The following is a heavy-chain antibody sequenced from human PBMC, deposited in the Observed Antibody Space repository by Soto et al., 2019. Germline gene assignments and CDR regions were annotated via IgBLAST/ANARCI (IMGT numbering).Heavy chain of an antibody. CDR3: ARTSPRAPRSQFDP. J-gene: IGHJ5*02. CDR2: ISAYNGNT. Sequence: ASVKVSCKASGYTFTSYGISWVRQAPGQGLEWTGWISAYNGNTNYAQKLQGRVTMTTDTSTSTAYMELRSLRSDDTAVYYCARTSPRAPRSQFDPWGQGTLVTVSS. V-gene: IGHV1-18*01. CDR1: GYTFTSYG.